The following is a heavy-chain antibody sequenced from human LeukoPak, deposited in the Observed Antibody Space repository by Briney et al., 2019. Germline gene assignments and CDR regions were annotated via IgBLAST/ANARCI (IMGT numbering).Heavy chain of an antibody. J-gene: IGHJ6*04. CDR1: GYNFVGYA. Sequence: ASVKVSCKASGYNFVGYAIYWVRQAPGQRLEWMGWINGGDGNKKYSEKFQGRVTITRDTSASTVYMELSSLRSKDTAVYYCARDFLGLRGMDVWGKGTTVTVSS. CDR3: ARDFLGLRGMDV. CDR2: INGGDGNK. V-gene: IGHV1-3*01. D-gene: IGHD3-16*01.